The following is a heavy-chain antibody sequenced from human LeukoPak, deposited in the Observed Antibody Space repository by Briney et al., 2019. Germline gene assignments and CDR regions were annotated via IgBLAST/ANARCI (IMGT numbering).Heavy chain of an antibody. CDR1: GGSISSYY. J-gene: IGHJ4*02. V-gene: IGHV4-59*01. Sequence: PSETLSLTCTVSGGSISSYYWSWIRQPPGNGLEWIGYIYYSGSTNYNPSLKSRVTISVDTSKNQFSLKLSSVTAADTAVYYCARAPSSRWYPIYIDYWGQGTLVTVSS. CDR3: ARAPSSRWYPIYIDY. D-gene: IGHD6-13*01. CDR2: IYYSGST.